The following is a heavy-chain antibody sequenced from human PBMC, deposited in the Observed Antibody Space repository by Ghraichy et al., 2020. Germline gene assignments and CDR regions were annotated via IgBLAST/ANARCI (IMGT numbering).Heavy chain of an antibody. CDR2: ISSSSSYI. V-gene: IGHV3-21*01. CDR1: GFTFSNYN. J-gene: IGHJ4*02. Sequence: GGSLRLSCAASGFTFSNYNMHWVRQAPGKGLEWVSSISSSSSYIYFADSVKGRFTISRDNAKNSLYLQMNSLTAEDTAVYYCARDRLVRDYGDFVAFDYWGQGILVSVSS. D-gene: IGHD4-17*01. CDR3: ARDRLVRDYGDFVAFDY.